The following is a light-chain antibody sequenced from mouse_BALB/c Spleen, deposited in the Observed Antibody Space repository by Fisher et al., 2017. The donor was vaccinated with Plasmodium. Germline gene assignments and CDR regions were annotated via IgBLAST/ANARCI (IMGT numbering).Light chain of an antibody. Sequence: DIVLTQTPVTLSVTPGDSVSLSCRASQTVNNNLHWYQQKSHEPPRLLINYTSQSISGVPSRFSGSGSGTDFTLSINSVETEDFGMYFCQQSNSWPLTFGAGTKLELK. CDR3: QQSNSWPLT. V-gene: IGKV5-43*01. CDR2: YTS. CDR1: QTVNNN. J-gene: IGKJ5*01.